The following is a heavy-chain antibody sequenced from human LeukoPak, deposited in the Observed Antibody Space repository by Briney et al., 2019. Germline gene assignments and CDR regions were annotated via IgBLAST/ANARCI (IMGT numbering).Heavy chain of an antibody. V-gene: IGHV4-59*12. D-gene: IGHD6-19*01. CDR1: GGSISSYF. Sequence: SETLSLTCTISGGSISSYFWSWIRQPPGKGLEWIGYIYYTGSTNYNPSLKSRVIISLDTSKNQFSLKLSSVTAADTAVYYCARISVAVGRSLDYWGQGTLVTVSS. J-gene: IGHJ4*02. CDR2: IYYTGST. CDR3: ARISVAVGRSLDY.